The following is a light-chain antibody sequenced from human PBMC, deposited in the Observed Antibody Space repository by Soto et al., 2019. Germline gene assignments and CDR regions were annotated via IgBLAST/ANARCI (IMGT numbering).Light chain of an antibody. CDR1: QSVSNN. J-gene: IGKJ4*01. V-gene: IGKV3-15*01. CDR3: QQYNEWPLT. Sequence: EIVMTQSPATLSVSPGERATLSCRASQSVSNNLAWYQQKPGQAPSLLIYFASTRATGIPARFSGSGSGAEFTLTISSLPSEDFAVYYCQQYNEWPLTFGGGTKVETK. CDR2: FAS.